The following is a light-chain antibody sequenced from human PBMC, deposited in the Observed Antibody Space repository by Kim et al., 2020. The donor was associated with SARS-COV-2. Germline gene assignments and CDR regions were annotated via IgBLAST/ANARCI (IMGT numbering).Light chain of an antibody. J-gene: IGLJ2*01. CDR2: RDS. Sequence: SYELTQPLSVSVALGQTARITCGGNNIGSKNVHWYQQKPGQAPVLVIYRDSNRPSGIHERFSGSNSGNTATLTISRAQAGDEADYYCQVWDSSTAWVVFG. CDR3: QVWDSSTAWVV. CDR1: NIGSKN. V-gene: IGLV3-9*01.